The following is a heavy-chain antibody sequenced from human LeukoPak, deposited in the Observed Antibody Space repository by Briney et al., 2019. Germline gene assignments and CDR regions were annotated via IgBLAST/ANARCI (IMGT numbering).Heavy chain of an antibody. CDR2: ISAYNGNT. J-gene: IGHJ4*02. V-gene: IGHV1-18*04. CDR1: GYTFTSYG. Sequence: WASVKVSFKASGYTFTSYGISWVRPAPGQGLEWMGWISAYNGNTSYAQKLQGRVTMTTDTSTSTAYMELRSLRSDDTAVYYCARNPDYGGPYRYWGQGTLVTVSS. D-gene: IGHD4-23*01. CDR3: ARNPDYGGPYRY.